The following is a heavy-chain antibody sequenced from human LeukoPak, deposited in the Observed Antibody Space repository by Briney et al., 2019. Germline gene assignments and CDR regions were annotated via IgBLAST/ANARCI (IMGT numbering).Heavy chain of an antibody. V-gene: IGHV3-23*01. CDR2: ISGSGGST. Sequence: GGSLRLSCAASGFTFSNYGMTWVRQAPGKGLEWVSGISGSGGSTYYADSVRGRFTISRDNSKNTLYLQMNSLRAEDTAVYFCAKGSKAVLFTRDHYMDVWGKGTTVTISS. CDR1: GFTFSNYG. D-gene: IGHD6-19*01. CDR3: AKGSKAVLFTRDHYMDV. J-gene: IGHJ6*03.